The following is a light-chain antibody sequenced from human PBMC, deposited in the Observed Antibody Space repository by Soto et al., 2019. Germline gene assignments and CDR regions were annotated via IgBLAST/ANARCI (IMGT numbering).Light chain of an antibody. V-gene: IGKV3-20*01. CDR3: QHYGSSPPMYT. Sequence: IVLTQSPGTLSLSPGERGTLSCRASQSVSSTYLAWYQQKPGQGPRLLIYGASSRATGIPDRFSGSGSGTDFTLTISRLEPEDFAMYYCQHYGSSPPMYTFGQGTKLEIK. CDR2: GAS. CDR1: QSVSSTY. J-gene: IGKJ2*01.